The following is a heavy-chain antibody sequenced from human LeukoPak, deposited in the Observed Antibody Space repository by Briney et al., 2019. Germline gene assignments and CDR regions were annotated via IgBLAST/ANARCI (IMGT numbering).Heavy chain of an antibody. CDR1: GFTFSSYS. V-gene: IGHV3-64*01. CDR3: ARVKASYYYDSSGYKGAFDT. D-gene: IGHD3-22*01. CDR2: ISSSDSST. Sequence: GGSLRLSCAASGFTFSSYSMHWVRQAPGKGLEYVSTISSSDSSTYYANSVKGRFTISRDNSRNTLYLQMDSLRAEDMAVYYCARVKASYYYDSSGYKGAFDTWGQGIMATVSS. J-gene: IGHJ3*02.